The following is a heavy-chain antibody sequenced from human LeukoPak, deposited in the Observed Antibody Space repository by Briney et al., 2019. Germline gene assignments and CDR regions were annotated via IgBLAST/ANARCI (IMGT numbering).Heavy chain of an antibody. V-gene: IGHV3-23*01. CDR3: ARGMFLGSEPYYYYYYMDV. CDR2: ISGSGGST. CDR1: GFTFSSYA. D-gene: IGHD1-26*01. Sequence: GGSLRLSCAASGFTFSSYAMSWVRQAPGKGLEWVSAISGSGGSTYYADSVKGRFTISRDNAKNSLYLQMNSLRAEDTAVYYCARGMFLGSEPYYYYYYMDVWGKGTTVTVSS. J-gene: IGHJ6*03.